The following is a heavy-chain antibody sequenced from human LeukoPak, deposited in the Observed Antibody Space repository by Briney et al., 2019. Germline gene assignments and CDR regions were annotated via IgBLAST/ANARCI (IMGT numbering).Heavy chain of an antibody. Sequence: SETLSLTCTVSGGSISSYYWNWIRQPAGKGLEWIGRIYTSGSTNYNPSLKSRVTMSVDTSKNQFSLKLSSVTAADTALYYCASHELVPAAIGYFQHWGQGTLVTVSS. V-gene: IGHV4-4*07. J-gene: IGHJ1*01. CDR2: IYTSGST. D-gene: IGHD2-2*02. CDR1: GGSISSYY. CDR3: ASHELVPAAIGYFQH.